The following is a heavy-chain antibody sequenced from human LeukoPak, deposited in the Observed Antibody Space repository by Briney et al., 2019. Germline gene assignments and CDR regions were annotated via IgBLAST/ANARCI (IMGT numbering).Heavy chain of an antibody. J-gene: IGHJ4*02. V-gene: IGHV3-74*01. Sequence: GGSLRLSCASSGFTFSSYWMHWVRQSPGKGLVWVSRINSDGSSTSYADSVKGRFTISRDNAKNTLYLQMNSLRAEDTAVYYCAKGVLSAHLDYWGQGTLVTVSS. D-gene: IGHD3-10*01. CDR3: AKGVLSAHLDY. CDR1: GFTFSSYW. CDR2: INSDGSST.